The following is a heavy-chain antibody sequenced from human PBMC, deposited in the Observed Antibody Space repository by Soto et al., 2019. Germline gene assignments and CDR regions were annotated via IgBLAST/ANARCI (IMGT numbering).Heavy chain of an antibody. CDR1: GFTFSSYA. Sequence: GGSLRLSCAASGFTFSSYAMNWVRQAPGKGLEWVSAISGSGGSTYYADSVKGRFTISRDNSKNTLYLQMNSLRAEDTAVYYCAKSSSGWAEREYFQHWGQGTLVTVSS. CDR2: ISGSGGST. V-gene: IGHV3-23*01. J-gene: IGHJ1*01. CDR3: AKSSSGWAEREYFQH. D-gene: IGHD6-19*01.